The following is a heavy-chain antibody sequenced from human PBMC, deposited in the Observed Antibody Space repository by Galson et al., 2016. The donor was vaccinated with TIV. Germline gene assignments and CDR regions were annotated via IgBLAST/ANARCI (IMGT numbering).Heavy chain of an antibody. J-gene: IGHJ5*02. CDR1: GFTISDYY. CDR2: VSPGSSYI. D-gene: IGHD3-16*02. CDR3: ASSSSYHHLVNWFDP. V-gene: IGHV3-11*06. Sequence: SLRLSCAASGFTISDYYMSWVRQAPGMRPEWVSSVSPGSSYIYYADSVKGRFTVSRDNAKNSLFLQMNSLRAEDTAMYYCASSSSYHHLVNWFDPWGQGTLLTVSS.